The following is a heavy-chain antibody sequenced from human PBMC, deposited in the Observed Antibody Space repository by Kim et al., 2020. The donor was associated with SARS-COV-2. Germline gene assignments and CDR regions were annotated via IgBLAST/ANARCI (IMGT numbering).Heavy chain of an antibody. CDR1: GFTFSDYY. V-gene: IGHV3-11*05. Sequence: GGSLRLSCAASGFTFSDYYMSWIRQAPGKGLEWVSYISSSSSYTNYADSVKGRFTISRDNAKNSLYLQMNSLRAEDTAVYYCARGRRKGSPGLDYWGQGTLVTVSS. CDR2: ISSSSSYT. J-gene: IGHJ4*02. CDR3: ARGRRKGSPGLDY.